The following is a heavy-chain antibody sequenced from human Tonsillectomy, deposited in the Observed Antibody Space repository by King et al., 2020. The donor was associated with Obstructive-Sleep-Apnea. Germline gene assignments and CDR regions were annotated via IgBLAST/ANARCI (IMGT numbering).Heavy chain of an antibody. D-gene: IGHD2-21*02. V-gene: IGHV4-61*01. CDR2: IYYSGGT. CDR1: VGSVSSGSYY. Sequence: VQLQESGPGLVKPSETLSLTCTGSVGSVSSGSYYWSWIRQPPGKGLEWSGCIYYSGGTNYKPSLKCRVTISVDTSKNQFTLKLSSVTAADTAVYYCAREGLGDLGAFDIWGQGTMVTVSS. CDR3: AREGLGDLGAFDI. J-gene: IGHJ3*02.